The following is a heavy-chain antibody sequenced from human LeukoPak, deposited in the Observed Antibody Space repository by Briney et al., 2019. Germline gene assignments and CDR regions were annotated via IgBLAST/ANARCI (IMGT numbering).Heavy chain of an antibody. CDR2: FYTTGGT. D-gene: IGHD1-26*01. Sequence: SETLSLTCSVSAGSIGNYCWGWIRQPPGKGLEWIGYFYTTGGTNYNPSLSSRVTMSLDTSNNQFSLRLTSVTAADTAVYYCARHVKNYYPNYWGQGILVTVSS. J-gene: IGHJ4*02. V-gene: IGHV4-4*09. CDR1: AGSIGNYC. CDR3: ARHVKNYYPNY.